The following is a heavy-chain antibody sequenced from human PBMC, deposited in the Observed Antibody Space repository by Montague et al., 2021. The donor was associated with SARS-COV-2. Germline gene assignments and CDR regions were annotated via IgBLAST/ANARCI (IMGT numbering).Heavy chain of an antibody. V-gene: IGHV4-59*12. Sequence: SETLSLTCTVSGGSISPYYWSWIWQSPGQGLECIGYTSYSGSTDYNPSLNRRVTISIDTSKNQFSLKLSSVTAADTAVYYCARWGEYYDSRYYYYAMDVWGQGTMVTVSS. J-gene: IGHJ6*02. CDR3: ARWGEYYDSRYYYYAMDV. CDR1: GGSISPYY. D-gene: IGHD3-3*01. CDR2: TSYSGST.